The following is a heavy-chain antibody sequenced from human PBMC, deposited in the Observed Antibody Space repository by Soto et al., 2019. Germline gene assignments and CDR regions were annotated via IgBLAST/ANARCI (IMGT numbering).Heavy chain of an antibody. V-gene: IGHV1-18*01. CDR1: GYTFTSYG. CDR3: ARTFSPVAAVAGDAEYFQH. J-gene: IGHJ1*01. Sequence: QVQLVQSGAEVKKPGASVKVSCKASGYTFTSYGISWVRQAPGQGLEWMGWISAYNGNTNYAQKLQGRVTMTTDTSTSTAYTELRSLRSDDTAVYYCARTFSPVAAVAGDAEYFQHWGQGTLVTVSS. D-gene: IGHD6-19*01. CDR2: ISAYNGNT.